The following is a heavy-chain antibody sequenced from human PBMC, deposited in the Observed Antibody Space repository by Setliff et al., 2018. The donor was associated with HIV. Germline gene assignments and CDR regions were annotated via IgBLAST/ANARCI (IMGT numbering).Heavy chain of an antibody. J-gene: IGHJ3*01. Sequence: GGSLRLSCAASGFTFSRNWMSWVRQAPGKGLEWVGRIKRSVDGGTAAYHEPVKGRFTISVDDSKTTLYLQMNSLKTEDTAVYYCSTLVGANPYHDAFDVWGQGTKVTVSS. V-gene: IGHV3-15*01. CDR2: IKRSVDGGTA. CDR1: GFTFSRNW. CDR3: STLVGANPYHDAFDV. D-gene: IGHD1-26*01.